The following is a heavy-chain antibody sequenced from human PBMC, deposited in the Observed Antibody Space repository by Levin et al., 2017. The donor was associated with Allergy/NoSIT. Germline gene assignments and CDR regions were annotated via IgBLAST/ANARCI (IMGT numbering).Heavy chain of an antibody. V-gene: IGHV4-39*01. D-gene: IGHD2-2*01. CDR3: ARHGCSSTSCSPYYYYDYYMDV. CDR1: GGSISSSSYY. Sequence: SETLSLTCTVSGGSISSSSYYWGWIRQPPGKGLEWIGSIYYSGSTYYNPSLKSRVTISVDTSKNQFSLKLSSVTAADTAVYYCARHGCSSTSCSPYYYYDYYMDVWGKGTTVTVSS. J-gene: IGHJ6*03. CDR2: IYYSGST.